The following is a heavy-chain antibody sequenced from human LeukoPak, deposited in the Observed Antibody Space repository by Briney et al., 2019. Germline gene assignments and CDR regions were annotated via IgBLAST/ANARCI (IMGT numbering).Heavy chain of an antibody. D-gene: IGHD6-13*01. Sequence: PGGSLRLSCAASGFTFSSYSMDWVRQTPGKGLEWVSSISSSSSYIYYADSVKGRFTISRDNAKNSLYLQINSLRAEDTAVYYCARGFPAGYSDTFDIWGQGTMVTVSS. CDR3: ARGFPAGYSDTFDI. J-gene: IGHJ3*02. CDR2: ISSSSSYI. CDR1: GFTFSSYS. V-gene: IGHV3-21*01.